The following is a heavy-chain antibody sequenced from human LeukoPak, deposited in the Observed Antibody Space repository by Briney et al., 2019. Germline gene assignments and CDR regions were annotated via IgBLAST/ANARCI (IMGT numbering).Heavy chain of an antibody. CDR3: ARDSGRHDILTGYVELDY. Sequence: ASVKVSCKASGGTFSSYAISWVRQAPGQGLVWMGGIIPIFGTANYAQKFQGRVTITADESTSTAYMELSSLRSEDTAVYYCARDSGRHDILTGYVELDYWGQGTLVTVSS. D-gene: IGHD3-9*01. CDR1: GGTFSSYA. J-gene: IGHJ4*02. V-gene: IGHV1-69*13. CDR2: IIPIFGTA.